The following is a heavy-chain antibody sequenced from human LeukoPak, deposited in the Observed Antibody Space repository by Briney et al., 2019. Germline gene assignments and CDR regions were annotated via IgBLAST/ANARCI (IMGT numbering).Heavy chain of an antibody. J-gene: IGHJ4*02. Sequence: GGSLRLSCAASGFTFSSYAMHWVRQAPGKGLEWVAVISYDGSNKYYADSVKGRFTISRDNARNSQFLQMNSLRAEDTAVYYCASGGGWVFFNWGQGTLVTVSS. CDR1: GFTFSSYA. D-gene: IGHD6-19*01. V-gene: IGHV3-30-3*01. CDR3: ASGGGWVFFN. CDR2: ISYDGSNK.